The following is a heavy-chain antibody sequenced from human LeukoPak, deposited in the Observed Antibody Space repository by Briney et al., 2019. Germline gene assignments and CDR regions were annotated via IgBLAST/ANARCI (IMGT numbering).Heavy chain of an antibody. J-gene: IGHJ4*02. D-gene: IGHD1-14*01. CDR3: AKEYNNAYDS. CDR1: GFSFSDSG. Sequence: GGSLRLSCAVSGFSFSDSGMHWVRQPPGKGLEWVAFIRYEGSNKFYADSVKGRFTISRDNSRNTLYLQMNSLRAEDTSVYYCAKEYNNAYDSWGQGALVIVST. V-gene: IGHV3-30*02. CDR2: IRYEGSNK.